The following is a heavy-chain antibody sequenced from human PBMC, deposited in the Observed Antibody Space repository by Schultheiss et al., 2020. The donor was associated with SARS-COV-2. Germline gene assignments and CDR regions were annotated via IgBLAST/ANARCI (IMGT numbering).Heavy chain of an antibody. Sequence: GGSLRLSCAASGFTFSSYGMHWVRQAPGKGLEWVAVISYDGSNKYYADSVKGRFTISRDNSKNTLYLQMSSLRAEDTAVYYCAREVGYYYYMDVWGKGTTVTVSS. V-gene: IGHV3-30*03. D-gene: IGHD2-15*01. CDR1: GFTFSSYG. J-gene: IGHJ6*03. CDR3: AREVGYYYYMDV. CDR2: ISYDGSNK.